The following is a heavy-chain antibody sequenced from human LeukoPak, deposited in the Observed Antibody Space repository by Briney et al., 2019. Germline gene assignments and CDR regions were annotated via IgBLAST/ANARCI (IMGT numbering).Heavy chain of an antibody. CDR2: VVPSGART. J-gene: IGHJ3*02. V-gene: IGHV3-23*01. CDR1: GFTFDDYA. CDR3: AKDPRVTMVRGVIIMGAFDI. Sequence: TGGSLRLSCAASGFTFDDYAMHWVRQAPGKGLEWVSGVVPSGARTYYADSVKGRFTVSRDNSKNMVFLQMNSLRAEDTAIYYCAKDPRVTMVRGVIIMGAFDIWGQGTMVTVSS. D-gene: IGHD3-10*01.